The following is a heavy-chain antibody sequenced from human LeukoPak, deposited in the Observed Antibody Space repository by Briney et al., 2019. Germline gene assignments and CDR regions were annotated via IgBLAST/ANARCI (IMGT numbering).Heavy chain of an antibody. D-gene: IGHD2-15*01. CDR1: GYNFIGYF. J-gene: IGHJ4*02. V-gene: IGHV1-2*02. Sequence: ASVRVSCKTSGYNFIGYFIHWVRQAPGQGLGWMGWIDPHSGDTAYANKFQGRVTLTRQTTTTTVYMESNSLRSDDTAVYCCAGVRGGYCTGDRCYGDFFFDNWGQGTLVTVTS. CDR2: IDPHSGDT. CDR3: AGVRGGYCTGDRCYGDFFFDN.